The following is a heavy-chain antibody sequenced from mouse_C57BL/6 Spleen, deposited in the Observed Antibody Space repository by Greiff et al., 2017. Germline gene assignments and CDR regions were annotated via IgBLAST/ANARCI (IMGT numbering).Heavy chain of an antibody. J-gene: IGHJ2*01. CDR1: GFTFSSYA. CDR2: ISDGGSYT. D-gene: IGHD1-1*01. CDR3: ASTVVANCDY. V-gene: IGHV5-4*03. Sequence: EVKLVESGGGLVKPGGSLKLSCAASGFTFSSYAMSWVRQTPEKRLEWVATISDGGSYTYYPDNVKGRFTISRDKAKNNLYLQMSHLKSEDTAMYYCASTVVANCDYWGQGTTLTVAS.